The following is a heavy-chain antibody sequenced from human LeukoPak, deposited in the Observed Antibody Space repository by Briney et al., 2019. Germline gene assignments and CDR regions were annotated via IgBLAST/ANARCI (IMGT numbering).Heavy chain of an antibody. V-gene: IGHV3-48*03. D-gene: IGHD4-11*01. CDR1: GFTFSSYE. J-gene: IGHJ5*02. CDR2: ISSSGSTI. Sequence: PGGSLSLSCAASGFTFSSYEMNWVRQAPGKGLEWVSYISSSGSTIYYADSVKGRSTISRDNAKNSLYLRMNSLRAEDTAVYYCARYDYSNYDDRFDPWGQGTLVTVSS. CDR3: ARYDYSNYDDRFDP.